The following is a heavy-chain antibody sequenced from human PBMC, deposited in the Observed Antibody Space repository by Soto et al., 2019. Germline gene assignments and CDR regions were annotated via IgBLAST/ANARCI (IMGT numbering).Heavy chain of an antibody. CDR2: ISLGDSDT. J-gene: IGHJ4*02. D-gene: IGHD1-26*01. CDR1: GYSFTTYC. Sequence: PGESLKISCKGSGYSFTTYCIGWLRQMPGNGLEWMGIISLGDSDTRYSPSLQGQVTISADKSISTAYLQWSRLKASDTDMYYCARPRERSIGVGATTTLDYWGQGTLVTVSS. CDR3: ARPRERSIGVGATTTLDY. V-gene: IGHV5-51*01.